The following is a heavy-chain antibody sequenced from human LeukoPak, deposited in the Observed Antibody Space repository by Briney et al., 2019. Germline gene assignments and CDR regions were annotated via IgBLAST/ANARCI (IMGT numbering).Heavy chain of an antibody. J-gene: IGHJ4*02. CDR3: ARAPRGGQLWSDY. D-gene: IGHD5-18*01. V-gene: IGHV1-46*01. CDR1: GYTFTSYY. CDR2: INPSGGST. Sequence: ASVKVSCKASGYTFTSYYMHWVRQAPGQGLEWMGIINPSGGSTSYAQKFQGRVTMTRDTSTSTVYMELRSLRSDDTAVYYCARAPRGGQLWSDYWGQGTLVTVSS.